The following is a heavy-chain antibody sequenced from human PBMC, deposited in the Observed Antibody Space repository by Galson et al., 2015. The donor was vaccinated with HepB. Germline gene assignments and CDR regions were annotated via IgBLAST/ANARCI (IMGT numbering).Heavy chain of an antibody. J-gene: IGHJ6*02. Sequence: SLRLSCAASGFTVSSNYMSWVRQAPGKGLEWVSVIYSGGSTYYADSVKGRFTISRHNSKNTLYLQMNSLRAEDTAVYYCARAPIVAGYYYGMDVWGQGTTVTVSS. CDR2: IYSGGST. CDR3: ARAPIVAGYYYGMDV. V-gene: IGHV3-53*04. CDR1: GFTVSSNY. D-gene: IGHD6-19*01.